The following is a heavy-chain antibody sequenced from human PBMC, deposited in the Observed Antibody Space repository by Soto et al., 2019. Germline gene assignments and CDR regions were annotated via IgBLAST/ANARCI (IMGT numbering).Heavy chain of an antibody. J-gene: IGHJ4*02. CDR2: IYPGDSDT. CDR1: GYSFTSYW. Sequence: PGESLKISCKGSGYSFTSYWIGCVRQMPGKCLEWMGIIYPGDSDTRYSPSFQGQVTISADKSISTAYLQWSSLKASDTAMYYCARGRMLNGYYMLYFDYWGQGTLINGSS. CDR3: ARGRMLNGYYMLYFDY. V-gene: IGHV5-51*01. D-gene: IGHD3-9*01.